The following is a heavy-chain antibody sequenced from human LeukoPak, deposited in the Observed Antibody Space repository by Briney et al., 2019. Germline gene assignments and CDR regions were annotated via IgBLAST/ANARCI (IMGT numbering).Heavy chain of an antibody. J-gene: IGHJ4*02. CDR2: IYYSGST. V-gene: IGHV4-59*01. Sequence: SETLSLTCTVSGGSISSYYWSWIRQPPGKGLEWIGYIYYSGSTNYNPSLKSRVTISVDTSKNQFSLKLSSVTAADTAVYYCARLPGIAVAFDYWGQGTLVTVSS. CDR3: ARLPGIAVAFDY. D-gene: IGHD6-19*01. CDR1: GGSISSYY.